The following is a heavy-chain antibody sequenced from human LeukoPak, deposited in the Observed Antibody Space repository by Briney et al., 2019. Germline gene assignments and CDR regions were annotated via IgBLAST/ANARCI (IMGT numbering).Heavy chain of an antibody. CDR3: ARGAPTSSKIAVADL. V-gene: IGHV3-21*01. Sequence: GGSLRLSCAASGFTFSSYSMNWVRQAPGKGLEWVSSISSSSSYIYYADSVKGRFTISRDNAKNSLYLQMNSLRAEDTAVYYCARGAPTSSKIAVADLWGQGTLVTVSS. CDR1: GFTFSSYS. J-gene: IGHJ4*02. CDR2: ISSSSSYI. D-gene: IGHD6-19*01.